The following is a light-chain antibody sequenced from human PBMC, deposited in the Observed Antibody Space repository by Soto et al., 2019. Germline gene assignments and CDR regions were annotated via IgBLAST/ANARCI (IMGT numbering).Light chain of an antibody. J-gene: IGKJ1*01. V-gene: IGKV1-5*03. CDR1: QNINGW. CDR2: KAS. Sequence: DIQMTQSPSTLSSSFVYIVPFTFRASQNINGWLAWYQQKPGKAPKLLIYKASTLKSGVPSRFSGSGSGTEFTLTISSLQPDDFATYYCQHYNSYSEAFGQGTKVDIK. CDR3: QHYNSYSEA.